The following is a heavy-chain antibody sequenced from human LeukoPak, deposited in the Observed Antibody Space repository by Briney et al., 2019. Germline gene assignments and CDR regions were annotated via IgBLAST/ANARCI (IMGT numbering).Heavy chain of an antibody. CDR3: ARDWWGPDRTPAANWFNP. CDR1: GYIFTDYY. V-gene: IGHV1-2*06. CDR2: IDPNGGGS. D-gene: IGHD2-21*02. J-gene: IGHJ5*02. Sequence: ASVKVSCKASGYIFTDYYIHWVRQAPGQGLEWMGRIDPNGGGSKFAQRFRGRVTLTWDTSIATVYMHLSRLTSDDTAIYYCARDWWGPDRTPAANWFNPWGQGTLVTVPS.